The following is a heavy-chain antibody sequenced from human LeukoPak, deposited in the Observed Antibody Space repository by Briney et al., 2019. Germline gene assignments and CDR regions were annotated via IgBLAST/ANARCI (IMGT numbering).Heavy chain of an antibody. V-gene: IGHV1-2*06. CDR1: GYTFTAYY. J-gene: IGHJ4*02. CDR2: INPNSGGT. CDR3: AIGMAAAGTFEY. D-gene: IGHD6-13*01. Sequence: ASVKVSCKASGYTFTAYYLYWVRQAPGQGLEWMGRINPNSGGTDYAQKLQGRVTMTRDTSINTAYMELSSLRSDDTAVYYCAIGMAAAGTFEYWGQGTLVTVSS.